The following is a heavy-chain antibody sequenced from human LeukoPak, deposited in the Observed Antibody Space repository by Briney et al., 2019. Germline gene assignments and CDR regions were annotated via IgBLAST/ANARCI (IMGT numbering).Heavy chain of an antibody. Sequence: GGSLRLSCAASGFTFSSYAMSWVRQAPGKGLEWVSANSGSGDSTYYADSVKGRFTISRDNAENSLYLQMNSLRAEDTAVYYCARDSGWKNFDYWGQGTQVTVSS. CDR2: NSGSGDST. D-gene: IGHD6-19*01. J-gene: IGHJ4*02. CDR3: ARDSGWKNFDY. CDR1: GFTFSSYA. V-gene: IGHV3-23*01.